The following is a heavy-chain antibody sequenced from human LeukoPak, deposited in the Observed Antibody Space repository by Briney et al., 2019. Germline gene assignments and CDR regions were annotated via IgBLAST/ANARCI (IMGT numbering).Heavy chain of an antibody. V-gene: IGHV4-34*01. D-gene: IGHD3-9*01. J-gene: IGHJ5*02. CDR3: ARGGPLQYFDWSRVLPFDP. CDR2: INHSGST. CDR1: GGSFSGYY. Sequence: SETLSLTCAVYGGSFSGYYWSWIRQPPGKGLEWIGEINHSGSTNYNPSLKSRVTISVDTSKNQFSLKLSSVTAADTAVYYCARGGPLQYFDWSRVLPFDPWGQGTLVTVSS.